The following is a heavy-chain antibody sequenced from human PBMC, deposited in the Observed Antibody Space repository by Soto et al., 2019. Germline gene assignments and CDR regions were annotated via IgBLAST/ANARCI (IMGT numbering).Heavy chain of an antibody. D-gene: IGHD2-15*01. V-gene: IGHV3-66*01. CDR2: IYSGGST. J-gene: IGHJ3*02. Sequence: GGSLRLSCAASGFTVSSNYMSWVRQAPGKGLEWVSVIYSGGSTYYADSVKGRFTISRDNSKNTLYLQMNSLRAEDTAVYYCAREGYCSGGSCSDDAFDIWGQGTMVTVSS. CDR1: GFTVSSNY. CDR3: AREGYCSGGSCSDDAFDI.